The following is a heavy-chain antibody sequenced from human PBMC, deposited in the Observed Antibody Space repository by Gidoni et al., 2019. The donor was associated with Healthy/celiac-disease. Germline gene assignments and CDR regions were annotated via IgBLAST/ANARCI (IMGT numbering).Heavy chain of an antibody. V-gene: IGHV3-48*04. CDR3: ARDGSGYCSSTSCYPTRYYGMDV. CDR1: CFTVSRLG. J-gene: IGHJ6*02. D-gene: IGHD2-2*01. Sequence: ELQLVESGGGLVQPGGSVRLSCAASCFTVSRLGMTWGGHAPGKGLEGVSYMSSSSSTINDADSVKGRSTISRDNAKNSPDLQMNSLRAEDTAVYYCARDGSGYCSSTSCYPTRYYGMDVWGQGTTVTVSS. CDR2: MSSSSSTI.